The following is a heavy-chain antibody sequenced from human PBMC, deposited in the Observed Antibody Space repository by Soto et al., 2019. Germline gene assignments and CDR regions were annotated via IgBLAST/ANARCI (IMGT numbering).Heavy chain of an antibody. J-gene: IGHJ4*02. D-gene: IGHD3-10*01. V-gene: IGHV3-23*01. CDR1: GFTFNSYV. Sequence: EVQLLESGGGLVQPGGSLRLSCAASGFTFNSYVMNWVRQAPGKGLEWVSVISASDGSTYYADSVKGRFTISRDDSKNTLFLQMNSLRAEDTAVYYCAKGTGPGTYYNVLDYWGQGTLVTVSS. CDR2: ISASDGST. CDR3: AKGTGPGTYYNVLDY.